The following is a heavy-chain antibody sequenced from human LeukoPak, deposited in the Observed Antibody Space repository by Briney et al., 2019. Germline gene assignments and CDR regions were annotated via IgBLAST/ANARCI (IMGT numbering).Heavy chain of an antibody. Sequence: SETLSLTCVVSGGSVSGYYWGWIRQPPGRGLEWIGYVYYSGSTNYNPSLKSRITISVDTSRNQFSLQLSSVTAANTAVHYCARIHRYCSGGACYVLDNWGQGTLVAVSS. CDR1: GGSVSGYY. V-gene: IGHV4-59*02. CDR2: VYYSGST. CDR3: ARIHRYCSGGACYVLDN. D-gene: IGHD2-15*01. J-gene: IGHJ4*02.